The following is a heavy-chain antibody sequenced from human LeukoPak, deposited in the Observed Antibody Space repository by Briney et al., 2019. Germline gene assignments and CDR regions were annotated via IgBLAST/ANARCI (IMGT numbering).Heavy chain of an antibody. CDR3: ARPSFRTGSYFDH. D-gene: IGHD3/OR15-3a*01. J-gene: IGHJ4*02. CDR1: GFTFSSYG. Sequence: GGSLRLSCAASGFTFSSYGMHWVRQAPGKGLEWVANIEEYGNEVQYVDSVKGRFTIFRDNTKTSLYLQMNNLRVEDTAVYYCARPSFRTGSYFDHWGQGALVTVSS. CDR2: IEEYGNEV. V-gene: IGHV3-7*01.